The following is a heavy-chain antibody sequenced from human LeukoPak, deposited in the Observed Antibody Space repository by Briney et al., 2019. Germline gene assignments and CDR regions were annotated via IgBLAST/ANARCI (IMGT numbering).Heavy chain of an antibody. Sequence: PGGSLRLSCAASGFTFSNYWMSWVRQAPGKGLEWVSYLSSSGSTIYYADSVKGRFTISRDNSKNTLYLQMNSLRAEDTAVYYCAKDGNLRYFDWLLWGYYMDVWGKGTTVTISS. D-gene: IGHD3-9*01. CDR3: AKDGNLRYFDWLLWGYYMDV. CDR1: GFTFSNYW. V-gene: IGHV3-48*01. J-gene: IGHJ6*03. CDR2: LSSSGSTI.